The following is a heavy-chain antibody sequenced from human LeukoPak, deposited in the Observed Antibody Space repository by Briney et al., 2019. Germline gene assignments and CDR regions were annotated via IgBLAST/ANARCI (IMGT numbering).Heavy chain of an antibody. V-gene: IGHV4-59*01. CDR1: GGSISSYY. CDR2: IYYSGST. Sequence: SETLSLTCTVSGGSISSYYWSWIRQPPGKGLEWIGYIYYSGSTNYNPSLKSRVTISVDTSKNQISLKLSSVTAADTAVYYCARGLRDYYGSGSYYYYFDYWGQGTLVTVSS. CDR3: ARGLRDYYGSGSYYYYFDY. D-gene: IGHD3-10*01. J-gene: IGHJ4*02.